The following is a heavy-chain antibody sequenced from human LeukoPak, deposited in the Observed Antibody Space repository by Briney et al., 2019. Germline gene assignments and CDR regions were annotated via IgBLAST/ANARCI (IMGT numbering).Heavy chain of an antibody. V-gene: IGHV4-39*02. CDR3: AREQQLPFDAFDI. J-gene: IGHJ3*02. D-gene: IGHD6-13*01. Sequence: SETLSLTCTVSGGSISSSSYYWGWIRQPPGKGLEWIGSVYYSGNTYYYPSLKSRVTISVDTSKNQFSLKLSSVTAADTAVYYCAREQQLPFDAFDIWGQGTMVTVSS. CDR1: GGSISSSSYY. CDR2: VYYSGNT.